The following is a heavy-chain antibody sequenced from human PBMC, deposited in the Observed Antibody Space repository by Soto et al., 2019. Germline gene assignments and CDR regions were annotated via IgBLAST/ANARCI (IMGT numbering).Heavy chain of an antibody. Sequence: PGGSLRLSCAASGFTFSSYGMHWVRQAPGKGLEWVAVISYDGSNKYYADSVKGRFTISRDNSKNTLYLQMNSLRAEDTAVYYCAKDVGYTRPDYYYYYGMDVWGQGTTVTVSS. J-gene: IGHJ6*02. CDR3: AKDVGYTRPDYYYYYGMDV. V-gene: IGHV3-30*18. CDR2: ISYDGSNK. CDR1: GFTFSSYG. D-gene: IGHD5-18*01.